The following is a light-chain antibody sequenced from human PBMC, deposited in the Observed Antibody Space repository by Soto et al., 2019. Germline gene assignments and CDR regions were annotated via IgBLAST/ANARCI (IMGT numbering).Light chain of an antibody. Sequence: EIVMTQSPATLSVSPGERATLSCRASQSVSSNLAWYQQKPGQAPRLLIYGASTRATGIPARFSGSGSGTDFTLTINSLQSEDFAVYYCQQYNKWPPYTFGQGTKLEIK. CDR1: QSVSSN. J-gene: IGKJ2*01. CDR2: GAS. CDR3: QQYNKWPPYT. V-gene: IGKV3-15*01.